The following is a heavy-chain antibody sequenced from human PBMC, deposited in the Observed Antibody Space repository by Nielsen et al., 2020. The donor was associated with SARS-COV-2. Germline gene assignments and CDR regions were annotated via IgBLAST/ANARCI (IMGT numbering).Heavy chain of an antibody. CDR2: IYYSGST. J-gene: IGHJ4*02. CDR1: GGSISSSSYY. V-gene: IGHV4-39*01. Sequence: SETLSLTCTVSGGSISSSSYYWGWIRQPPGKGLEWIGSIYYSGSTYYNPSLKSRVTISVDTSKNQFSLKLSSVTAADTAVYYCARARYSGSYHFDYWGQGTLVTVSS. CDR3: ARARYSGSYHFDY. D-gene: IGHD1-26*01.